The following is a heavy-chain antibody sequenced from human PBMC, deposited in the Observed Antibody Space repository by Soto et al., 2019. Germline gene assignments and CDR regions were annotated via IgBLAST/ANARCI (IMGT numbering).Heavy chain of an antibody. D-gene: IGHD3-10*01. J-gene: IGHJ4*02. CDR2: ISSSSSYI. V-gene: IGHV3-21*06. Sequence: EVQLVESGGGLVKPGGSLRLSCAASGFSFSSYTMNWVRQAPEKGLEWVSSISSSSSYIYYADSLKGRFTISRDNAENSLYLQMNSLRVEDTAVYYCAIQKARSGSGSHDVFHWGQGTPVTVSS. CDR3: AIQKARSGSGSHDVFH. CDR1: GFSFSSYT.